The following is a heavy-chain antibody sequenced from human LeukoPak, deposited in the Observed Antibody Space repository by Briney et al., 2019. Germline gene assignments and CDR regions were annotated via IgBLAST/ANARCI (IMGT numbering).Heavy chain of an antibody. CDR1: GYIVSANY. V-gene: IGHV3-53*01. CDR3: ARDRRAADFEH. D-gene: IGHD2-15*01. J-gene: IGHJ4*02. Sequence: GGSLRLSCVASGYIVSANYMAWVRRAPGQGLEGVTIIYSVGGTYYTDSVKGRFTVSGHNSKNTHYLQMNNLRAEDTGVYYCARDRRAADFEHWGRGTLDSVPT. CDR2: IYSVGGT.